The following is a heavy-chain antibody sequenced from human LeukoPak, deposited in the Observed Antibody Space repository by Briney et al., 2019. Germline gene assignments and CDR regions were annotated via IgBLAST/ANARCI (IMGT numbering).Heavy chain of an antibody. D-gene: IGHD1-26*01. CDR2: IYYSGST. V-gene: IGHV4-39*07. CDR3: ARVQVGATVDY. CDR1: GGSISSSSYY. Sequence: SETLSLTCTVSGGSISSSSYYWGWIRQPPGKGLEWIGSIYYSGSTYYNPSLKSRVTISVDTSKNQFSLKLSSVTAADTAVYYCARVQVGATVDYWGQGTLVTVSS. J-gene: IGHJ4*02.